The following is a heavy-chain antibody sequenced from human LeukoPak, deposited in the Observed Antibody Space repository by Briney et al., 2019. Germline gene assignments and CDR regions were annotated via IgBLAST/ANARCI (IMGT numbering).Heavy chain of an antibody. Sequence: PGGSLRLSCAASGFTANSTYMSWVRQAPGKGLEWVSVIYSGGSTYYADSVKGRFTISRDNSKNTLYLQMNSLRAEDTAVYYCARDYGSGGRWLQPGAYWGQGTLVTVSS. CDR2: IYSGGST. CDR3: ARDYGSGGRWLQPGAY. V-gene: IGHV3-53*01. D-gene: IGHD5-24*01. CDR1: GFTANSTY. J-gene: IGHJ4*02.